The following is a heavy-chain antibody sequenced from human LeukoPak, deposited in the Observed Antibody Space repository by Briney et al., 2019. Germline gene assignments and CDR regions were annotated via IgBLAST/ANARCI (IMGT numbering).Heavy chain of an antibody. Sequence: GGSLRLSCGASGFIVSSSYMSWVRQAPGKGLEWVSVLYSGGTTHYGDSVKGRFTISRDNSKNTPFLQMNSLGAEDTAVYYCARGHIAVAGHYGAGPSDYWGQGTLVTVSS. CDR3: ARGHIAVAGHYGAGPSDY. CDR1: GFIVSSSY. J-gene: IGHJ4*02. D-gene: IGHD6-19*01. CDR2: LYSGGTT. V-gene: IGHV3-53*01.